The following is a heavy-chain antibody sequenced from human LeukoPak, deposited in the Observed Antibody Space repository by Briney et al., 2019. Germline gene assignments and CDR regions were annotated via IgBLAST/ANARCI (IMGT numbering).Heavy chain of an antibody. V-gene: IGHV4-39*07. CDR2: IFYSGST. CDR3: ARQIAVVEPTDPNWFDS. D-gene: IGHD2-21*01. J-gene: IGHJ5*01. Sequence: SETLSLTCSVSCGSITRSSYYWGWVRPPPREGAGGVGGIFYSGSTYYTPSLKSRVTMSLDTSKTQFSLRLTSVTAADTAVYYCARQIAVVEPTDPNWFDSWGQGTLVTVSS. CDR1: CGSITRSSYY.